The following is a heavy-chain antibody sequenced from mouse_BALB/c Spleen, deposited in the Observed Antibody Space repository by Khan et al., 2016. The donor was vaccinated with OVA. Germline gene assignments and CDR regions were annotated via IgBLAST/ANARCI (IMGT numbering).Heavy chain of an antibody. Sequence: QIQLVQSGPELKKPGETAKISCKASGYTFTNYGMNWVKQAPGKGLKWMGWINTYTGEPTYADDFKGRFAFSLDTSANTAYLQINSLTNEATATYFCARSASYWFFDVWGAGTTVTVAS. V-gene: IGHV9-3-1*01. J-gene: IGHJ1*01. CDR1: GYTFTNYG. D-gene: IGHD6-1*01. CDR2: INTYTGEP. CDR3: ARSASYWFFDV.